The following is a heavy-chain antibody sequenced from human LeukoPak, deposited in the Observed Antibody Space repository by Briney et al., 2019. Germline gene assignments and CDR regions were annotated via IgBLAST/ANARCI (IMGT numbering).Heavy chain of an antibody. CDR2: INPNSGGT. CDR1: GYTFTGYY. Sequence: ASVKVSCKASGYTFTGYYMHWVRQAPGQGLEWMGRINPNSGGTNYAQKFQGRVTMTRDMPISTAYMELSRLRSDDTAVYYCAYSSGWYNWFDPWGQGTLVTVSS. V-gene: IGHV1-2*06. J-gene: IGHJ5*02. D-gene: IGHD6-19*01. CDR3: AYSSGWYNWFDP.